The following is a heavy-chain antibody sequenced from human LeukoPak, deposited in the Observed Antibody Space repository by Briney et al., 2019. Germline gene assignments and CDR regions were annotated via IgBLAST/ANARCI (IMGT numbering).Heavy chain of an antibody. CDR1: GFTFSSYS. J-gene: IGHJ4*02. Sequence: PGGSLRLSCAASGFTFSSYSMNWVRQAPGKGLEWVSSISSSSSYIYYADSVKGRFTISGDNAKNSLYLQMNSLRAEDTAVYYCARDSAIFGVVRPFDYWGQGTLVTVSS. D-gene: IGHD3-3*01. CDR3: ARDSAIFGVVRPFDY. CDR2: ISSSSSYI. V-gene: IGHV3-21*01.